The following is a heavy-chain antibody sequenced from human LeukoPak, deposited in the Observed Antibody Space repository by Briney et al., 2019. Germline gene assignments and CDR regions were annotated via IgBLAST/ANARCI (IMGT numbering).Heavy chain of an antibody. CDR3: AGKYGDYGWFDP. J-gene: IGHJ5*02. Sequence: SETLSLTCAVYGGSFSGYYWSWIRQPPGKGLEWIGEINHSGSTNYNPSLKSRVTISVDTSKNQFSLKLSSVTAADTAVYYCAGKYGDYGWFDPWGRGTLVTVSS. CDR2: INHSGST. D-gene: IGHD4-17*01. CDR1: GGSFSGYY. V-gene: IGHV4-34*01.